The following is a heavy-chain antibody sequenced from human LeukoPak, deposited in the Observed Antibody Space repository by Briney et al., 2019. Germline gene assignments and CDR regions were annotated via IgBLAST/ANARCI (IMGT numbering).Heavy chain of an antibody. D-gene: IGHD3-3*01. CDR2: IKEDGTEE. V-gene: IGHV3-7*05. Sequence: GGSLRLSCAASGFTFSSSWMTWVRQAPGKGLEWVAHIKEDGTEEYYVDSVMGRFTISRDNAKNSLDLQMNSLRAEDTAVYYCAKVYYDFWSGYYSHFDYWGQGTLVTVSS. CDR3: AKVYYDFWSGYYSHFDY. CDR1: GFTFSSSW. J-gene: IGHJ4*02.